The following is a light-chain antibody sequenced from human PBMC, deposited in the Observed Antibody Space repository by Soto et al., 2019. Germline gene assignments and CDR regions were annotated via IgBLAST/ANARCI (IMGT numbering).Light chain of an antibody. Sequence: DIPMTQSPSSVSASVGDRVTITCRASQGLSSWLAWYQQKPGKAPNLLIFATSSLQRGVPSRFSGSGSGTEFTRTISSLQPEDFATYWWQHNGVFGPGTRVEIK. J-gene: IGKJ3*01. CDR2: ATS. CDR3: QHNGV. V-gene: IGKV1-12*01. CDR1: QGLSSW.